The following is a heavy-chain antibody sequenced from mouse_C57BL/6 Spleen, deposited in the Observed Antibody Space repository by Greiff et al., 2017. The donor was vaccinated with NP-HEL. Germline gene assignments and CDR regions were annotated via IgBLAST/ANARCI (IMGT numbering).Heavy chain of an antibody. CDR2: IYPGSGST. Sequence: VQLQQSGAELVKPGASVKMSCKASGYTFTSYWITWVKQRPGQGLEWIGDIYPGSGSTNYNEKFKSKATLTVDTSSSTAYMQLSSLTSEDSAVYYCARPDYYGRSLDYWGQGTTLTVSS. CDR3: ARPDYYGRSLDY. CDR1: GYTFTSYW. V-gene: IGHV1-55*01. J-gene: IGHJ2*01. D-gene: IGHD1-1*01.